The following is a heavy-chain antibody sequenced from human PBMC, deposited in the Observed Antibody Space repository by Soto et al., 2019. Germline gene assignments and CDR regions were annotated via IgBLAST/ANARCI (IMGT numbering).Heavy chain of an antibody. V-gene: IGHV3-21*01. J-gene: IGHJ6*03. D-gene: IGHD6-19*01. Sequence: GGSLRLSCAASGFTFSSYSMNWVRQAPGKGLEWVSSISSSSSYIYYADSVKGRFTISRDNAKNSLYLQMNSLRAEDTAVYYCARDSIAVAGTVYYMDVWGKGTTVTVSS. CDR1: GFTFSSYS. CDR2: ISSSSSYI. CDR3: ARDSIAVAGTVYYMDV.